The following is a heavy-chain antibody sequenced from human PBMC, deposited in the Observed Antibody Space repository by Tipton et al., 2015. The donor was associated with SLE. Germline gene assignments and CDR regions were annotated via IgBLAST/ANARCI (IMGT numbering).Heavy chain of an antibody. CDR2: IFHTGST. D-gene: IGHD3-3*01. V-gene: IGHV4-4*02. CDR1: GGSITSIHH. J-gene: IGHJ4*02. Sequence: TLSLTCSVSGGSITSIHHWSWVRQPPGKGLEWIGEIFHTGSTNYNPSLKGRVTMSVDKSNNQFSLTLSSVTAADTAVYYCARLSAYYRVFDLWGQGTQVTVSS. CDR3: ARLSAYYRVFDL.